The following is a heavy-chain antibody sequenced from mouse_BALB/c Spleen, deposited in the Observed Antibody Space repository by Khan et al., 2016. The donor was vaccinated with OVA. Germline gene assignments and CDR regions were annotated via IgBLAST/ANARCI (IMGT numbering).Heavy chain of an antibody. D-gene: IGHD2-4*01. CDR3: ARSYYDYDGTMDY. J-gene: IGHJ4*01. V-gene: IGHV1-20*02. CDR1: GYSFTGYF. Sequence: EVQLQQSGPELVKPGASVKISCKASGYSFTGYFMNWVMQSHGKSLEWIGRINPYNGDTFYNQKFKGKATLTVDKSSSTAHMGLRSLASEDSAVYYCARSYYDYDGTMDYWGQGTSVTVSS. CDR2: INPYNGDT.